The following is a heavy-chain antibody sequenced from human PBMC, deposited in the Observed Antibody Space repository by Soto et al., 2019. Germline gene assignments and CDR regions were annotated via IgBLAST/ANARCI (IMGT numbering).Heavy chain of an antibody. CDR2: TYYRSRWYS. CDR1: GDTVSSNSVA. Sequence: SQTLSLTCVGSGDTVSSNSVAWNWVRQSPSRGLEWLGRTYYRSRWYSDYAVSVRSRIDINADASKNQVSLQLNSVTPEDTAVYYCARSEEDSDYYYYGMDVWGQGTTVTVSS. V-gene: IGHV6-1*01. CDR3: ARSEEDSDYYYYGMDV. J-gene: IGHJ6*02. D-gene: IGHD2-15*01.